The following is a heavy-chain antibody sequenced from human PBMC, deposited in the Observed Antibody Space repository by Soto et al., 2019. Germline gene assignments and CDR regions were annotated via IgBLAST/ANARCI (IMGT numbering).Heavy chain of an antibody. Sequence: GTLGLTCAVSGYSISRGYYWGWFRQPPGKGLEWIGSIYLSGSTYYNPSPKSRLAISVDTSKNHFSLNLTSVTAADTAVYFCARTRIVVSATIVDYWGLGALVTVSS. J-gene: IGHJ4*02. D-gene: IGHD2-15*01. V-gene: IGHV4-38-2*01. CDR1: GYSISRGYY. CDR3: ARTRIVVSATIVDY. CDR2: IYLSGST.